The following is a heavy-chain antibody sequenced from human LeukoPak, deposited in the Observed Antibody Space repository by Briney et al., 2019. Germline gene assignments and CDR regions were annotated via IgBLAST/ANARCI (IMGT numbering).Heavy chain of an antibody. CDR2: IYYSGST. CDR3: ARDTDRAFDY. D-gene: IGHD4-17*01. Sequence: SETLSLTCTVSGGSISSYYWSWIRQPPGKGLEWIGYIYYSGSTNYNPSLKSRVTISVDTSKNQSSLKLSSVTAADTAVYYCARDTDRAFDYWGQGTLVTVSS. V-gene: IGHV4-59*01. J-gene: IGHJ4*02. CDR1: GGSISSYY.